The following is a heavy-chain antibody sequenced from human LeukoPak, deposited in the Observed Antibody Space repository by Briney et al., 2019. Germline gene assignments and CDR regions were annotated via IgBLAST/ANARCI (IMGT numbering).Heavy chain of an antibody. CDR1: GYTFTDYY. Sequence: ASVKVSCKASGYTFTDYYMEWVRQAPGQGLEWMGWINPSGGSTSYAQKFQGRVTMTRDTSTSTVYMELSSLRSEDTAVYYCARDYVHYYGSGSYVYYYYGMDVWGQGTTVTVSS. CDR2: INPSGGST. V-gene: IGHV1-46*01. CDR3: ARDYVHYYGSGSYVYYYYGMDV. D-gene: IGHD3-10*01. J-gene: IGHJ6*02.